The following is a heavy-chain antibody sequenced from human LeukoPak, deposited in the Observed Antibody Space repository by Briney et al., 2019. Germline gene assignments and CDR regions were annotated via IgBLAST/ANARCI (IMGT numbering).Heavy chain of an antibody. Sequence: PSETLSLTCTVSGGSISSYYWSWIRQPPGKGLEWIGYIYYSGSTNYNPSLKSRVTISVDTSKNQFSLKLSSVTAADTAVYYCARVNVDTAAPGCVSCFYYYYMDVWGKGTTVTVSS. D-gene: IGHD5-18*01. CDR2: IYYSGST. CDR3: ARVNVDTAAPGCVSCFYYYYMDV. J-gene: IGHJ6*03. V-gene: IGHV4-59*01. CDR1: GGSISSYY.